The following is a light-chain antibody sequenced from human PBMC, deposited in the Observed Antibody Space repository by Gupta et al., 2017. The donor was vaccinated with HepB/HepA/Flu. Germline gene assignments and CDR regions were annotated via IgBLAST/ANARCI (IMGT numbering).Light chain of an antibody. CDR3: AEWDANLNGPV. CDR1: SSSVGSNP. J-gene: IGLJ3*02. CDR2: SNN. Sequence: QSVLTPPPSASGTPGQRVTISCSGSSSSVGSNPVNWSHQLPGTAPKLLRYSNNQRPSGVPDRFSGSKSGTSASLHITGLQAEDGADYYCAEWDANLNGPVFGGGTRLTVL. V-gene: IGLV1-44*01.